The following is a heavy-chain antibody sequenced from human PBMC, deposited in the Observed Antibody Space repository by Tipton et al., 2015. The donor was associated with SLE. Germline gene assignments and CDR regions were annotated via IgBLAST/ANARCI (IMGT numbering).Heavy chain of an antibody. CDR2: VSGSGGTT. CDR3: AIGAVGARDDY. J-gene: IGHJ4*02. V-gene: IGHV3-23*01. D-gene: IGHD1-26*01. Sequence: SLRLSCAASGFTFSSYVMNWVRQAPGKGLEWVSAVSGSGGTTNYADSVKGRFTISRDNSKNTLYLQMNSLRAEDTAVYSCAIGAVGARDDYWGQGTLVTVSS. CDR1: GFTFSSYV.